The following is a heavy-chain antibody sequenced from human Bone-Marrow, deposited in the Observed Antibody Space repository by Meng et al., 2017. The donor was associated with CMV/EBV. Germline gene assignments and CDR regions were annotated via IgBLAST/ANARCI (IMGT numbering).Heavy chain of an antibody. Sequence: SVKVSCKASGGTFSSYAISWVRQAPGQGLEWMGGILPILGITTYAQTFQDRLTLTADKSTSTAYMELSGLRSEDTAVYYCARTVSWGTPYFDSWGQGTPVTVSS. CDR3: ARTVSWGTPYFDS. J-gene: IGHJ4*02. CDR2: ILPILGIT. CDR1: GGTFSSYA. V-gene: IGHV1-69*10. D-gene: IGHD3-16*01.